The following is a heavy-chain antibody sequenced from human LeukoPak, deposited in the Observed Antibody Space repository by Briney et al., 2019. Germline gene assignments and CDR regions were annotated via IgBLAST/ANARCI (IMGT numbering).Heavy chain of an antibody. D-gene: IGHD3-10*01. CDR3: ARARVPGELNY. Sequence: PGGSLRLSCAASEFTFSSYGMHWVRQAPGKGLEWVALIWYDGSNEYYADSVRGRFTISRDNAKNSLYLQMNSLRAEDTAVYYCARARVPGELNYWGQGTLVTVSS. J-gene: IGHJ4*02. V-gene: IGHV3-33*01. CDR2: IWYDGSNE. CDR1: EFTFSSYG.